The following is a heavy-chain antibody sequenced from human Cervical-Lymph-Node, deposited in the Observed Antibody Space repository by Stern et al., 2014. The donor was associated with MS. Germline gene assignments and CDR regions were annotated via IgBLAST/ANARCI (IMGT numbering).Heavy chain of an antibody. V-gene: IGHV4-59*01. CDR1: GDSMNTDY. D-gene: IGHD3-3*01. CDR2: ISHNGRT. J-gene: IGHJ4*02. CDR3: ARGGLRWIR. Sequence: QLQLQESGPGLVKPSETLSLTCSVPGDSMNTDYWSWIRQPPGKGLEWIGYISHNGRTNHNPSLKSRVTLSLETSKNQFSLRLSSVTAADTAVYYCARGGLRWIRWGQGTLVTVSS.